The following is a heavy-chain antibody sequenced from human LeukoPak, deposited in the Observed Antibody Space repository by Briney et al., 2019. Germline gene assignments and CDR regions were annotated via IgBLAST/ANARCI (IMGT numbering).Heavy chain of an antibody. Sequence: GGSLRLSCAASGFTFSSYAMSWVRRAPGKGLEWVSAISGSGGSTYYADSVKGRFTISRDNSKNTLYLQMNSLRAEDTAVYYCAKTRTFGGVIVPFDYWGQGTLVTVSS. CDR3: AKTRTFGGVIVPFDY. J-gene: IGHJ4*02. CDR1: GFTFSSYA. D-gene: IGHD3-16*02. V-gene: IGHV3-23*01. CDR2: ISGSGGST.